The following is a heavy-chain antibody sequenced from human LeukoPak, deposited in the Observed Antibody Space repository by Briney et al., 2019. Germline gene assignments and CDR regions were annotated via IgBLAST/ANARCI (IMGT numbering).Heavy chain of an antibody. J-gene: IGHJ6*03. CDR2: IYTSGST. D-gene: IGHD5-12*01. V-gene: IGHV4-4*07. CDR3: ARGRGYSGYDLYYYYYMDV. Sequence: NASETLSLTCTVSGGSISSYYWSWIRQPAGKGLEWIGRIYTSGSTNYNPSLRSRVTMSVDTSKNQFSLKLSSVTAADTAVYYCARGRGYSGYDLYYYYYMDVWGKGTTVTVSS. CDR1: GGSISSYY.